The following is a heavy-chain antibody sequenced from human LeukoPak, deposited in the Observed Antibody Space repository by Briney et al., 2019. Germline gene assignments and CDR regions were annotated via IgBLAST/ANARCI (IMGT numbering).Heavy chain of an antibody. V-gene: IGHV1-2*02. CDR3: ARYCSSTSCSQGAFDI. Sequence: ASVKVSCKASGYTFTGYYMHWVRQAPGQGLEWMGWINPNSGGTNYAQKFQDRVTMTRDTSISTAYMELSRLRSDDTAVYYCARYCSSTSCSQGAFDIWGQGTMVTVSS. D-gene: IGHD2-2*01. CDR2: INPNSGGT. CDR1: GYTFTGYY. J-gene: IGHJ3*02.